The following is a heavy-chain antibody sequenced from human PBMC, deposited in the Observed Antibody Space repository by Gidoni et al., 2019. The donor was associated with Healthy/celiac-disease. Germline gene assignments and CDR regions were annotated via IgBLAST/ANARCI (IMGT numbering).Heavy chain of an antibody. CDR1: GFTFSSYA. V-gene: IGHV3-23*01. Sequence: EVQLLESGGGLVQPGGYLRLSCAASGFTFSSYAMSWVRQAPGKGLEWVSAISGSGGSTYYADSVKGRFTISRDNSKNTLYLQMNSLRAEDTAVYYCAKDGRMVRGVIEYWGQGTLVTVSS. J-gene: IGHJ4*02. D-gene: IGHD3-10*01. CDR2: ISGSGGST. CDR3: AKDGRMVRGVIEY.